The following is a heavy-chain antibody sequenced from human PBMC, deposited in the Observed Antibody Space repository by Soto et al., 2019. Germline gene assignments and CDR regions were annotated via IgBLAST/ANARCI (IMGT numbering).Heavy chain of an antibody. V-gene: IGHV4-59*01. D-gene: IGHD6-13*01. CDR1: GGSSISYY. CDR3: ARGTASAGRNLDY. Sequence: PSETLSLTSTVSGGSSISYYWSWIRQPPGKGLEWIGYIYYSGSTNYNPSLKSRVTISVDTSKNQFSLKLSSVTAADTAVYYCARGTASAGRNLDYWGLGTLVTVSS. CDR2: IYYSGST. J-gene: IGHJ4*02.